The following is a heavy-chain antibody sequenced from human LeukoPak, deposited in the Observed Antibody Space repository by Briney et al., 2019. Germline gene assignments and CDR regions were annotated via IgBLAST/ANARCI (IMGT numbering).Heavy chain of an antibody. CDR3: ARDGGYCSSTSCYRGWFDP. D-gene: IGHD2-2*02. Sequence: ASVKVSCKASGYTFTGYYMHWVRQAPGQGLEWMGWINPNSGGTNYAQKFQGRVTMTRGTSISTAYMELSRLRSDDTAVYYCARDGGYCSSTSCYRGWFDPWGQGTLVTVSS. J-gene: IGHJ5*02. CDR1: GYTFTGYY. V-gene: IGHV1-2*02. CDR2: INPNSGGT.